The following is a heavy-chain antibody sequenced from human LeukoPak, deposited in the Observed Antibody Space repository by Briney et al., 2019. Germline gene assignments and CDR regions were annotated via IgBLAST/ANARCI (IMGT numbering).Heavy chain of an antibody. CDR2: IYTSGST. Sequence: SETLSLTCTVSGGSISSSSYYWSWIRQPAGKGLEWIGRIYTSGSTNYNPSLKSRVTISVDTSKNQFSLKLSSVTAADTAVYYCAKDRHPLNWNYEGAFDIWGQGTMVTVSS. CDR1: GGSISSSSYY. D-gene: IGHD1-7*01. CDR3: AKDRHPLNWNYEGAFDI. J-gene: IGHJ3*02. V-gene: IGHV4-61*02.